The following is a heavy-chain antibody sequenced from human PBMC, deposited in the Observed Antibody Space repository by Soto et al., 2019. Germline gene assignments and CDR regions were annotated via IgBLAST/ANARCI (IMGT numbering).Heavy chain of an antibody. CDR2: VNPSGGST. Sequence: GASVKVSCKASGYTFTSYYMHWVRQAPGQGLEWMGIVNPSGGSTSYAQKFQGRVTMTRDTSTSTVYMELSSLRSEDTAVYYCARVSLQWLAWFDPWGQGTLVTVSS. J-gene: IGHJ5*02. V-gene: IGHV1-46*03. CDR3: ARVSLQWLAWFDP. CDR1: GYTFTSYY. D-gene: IGHD6-19*01.